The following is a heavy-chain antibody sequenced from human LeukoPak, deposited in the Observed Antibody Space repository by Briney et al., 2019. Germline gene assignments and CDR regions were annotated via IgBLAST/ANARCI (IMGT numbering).Heavy chain of an antibody. J-gene: IGHJ4*02. CDR2: INYSGST. D-gene: IGHD6-13*01. Sequence: SETLSLTCTVSGASFSSSTYYWGWIRQPPGKGLEWIGSINYSGSTYYNPSLKSRVTMSVDTSKNQFSLKLSSVTAADTAVYYCARHAGGISATGTRPFDYWGQGTLVTVSS. V-gene: IGHV4-39*01. CDR3: ARHAGGISATGTRPFDY. CDR1: GASFSSSTYY.